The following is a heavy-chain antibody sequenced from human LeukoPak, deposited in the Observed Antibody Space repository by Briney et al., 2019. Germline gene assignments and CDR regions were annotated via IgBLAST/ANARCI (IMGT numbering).Heavy chain of an antibody. D-gene: IGHD3-9*01. CDR3: ARGRYDILTGYDPTDY. Sequence: SETLSLTCAVYGGSFSGYYWSWIRQPPGKGLEWIGEINHSGSTNYNPSLKSRVTISVDTSKNQFSLKLSSVTAADTAVYYCARGRYDILTGYDPTDYWGQGTLVTVSS. V-gene: IGHV4-34*01. CDR1: GGSFSGYY. CDR2: INHSGST. J-gene: IGHJ4*02.